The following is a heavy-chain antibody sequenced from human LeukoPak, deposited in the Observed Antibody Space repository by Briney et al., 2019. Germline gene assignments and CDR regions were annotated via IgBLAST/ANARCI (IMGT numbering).Heavy chain of an antibody. J-gene: IGHJ3*02. Sequence: GGSLRLSCAASGFTFSSYSMNWVRRAPGKGLEWVSSISSSSSYIYYADSVKGRFTISRDNAKNSLYLQMNSLRAEDTAVYYCARSLPNYYDSSGSHAFDIWGQGTMVTVSS. D-gene: IGHD3-22*01. CDR3: ARSLPNYYDSSGSHAFDI. CDR2: ISSSSSYI. CDR1: GFTFSSYS. V-gene: IGHV3-21*01.